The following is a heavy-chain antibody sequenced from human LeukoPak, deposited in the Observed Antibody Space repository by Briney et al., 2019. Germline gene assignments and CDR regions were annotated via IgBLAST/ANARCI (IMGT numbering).Heavy chain of an antibody. CDR1: GGSISSYY. CDR3: ARHSPRGSGWTPSAFGI. V-gene: IGHV4-59*08. J-gene: IGHJ3*02. Sequence: PSETLSLTCTVSGGSISSYYWSWIRQPPGKGLEWIGYIYYSGSTNYNPSLKSRVTISVDTSKNQFSLKLSSVTAADTAVYYCARHSPRGSGWTPSAFGIWGQGTMVTVSS. D-gene: IGHD6-19*01. CDR2: IYYSGST.